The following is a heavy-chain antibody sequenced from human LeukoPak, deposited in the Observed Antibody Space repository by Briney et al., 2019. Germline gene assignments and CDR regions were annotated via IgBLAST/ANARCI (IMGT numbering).Heavy chain of an antibody. V-gene: IGHV3-23*01. CDR2: ISGSGDRT. J-gene: IGHJ6*03. CDR1: GFTFSTYA. CDR3: AKDFQSNFWSVFAGDHHMDV. Sequence: QPGGSLRLSCTASGFTFSTYAMNWVRQAPGKGLEWVSHISGSGDRTYYADSVKGRFTISRDSAKNTLHLQINSLRVEDTAIYYCAKDFQSNFWSVFAGDHHMDVWGKGTTVTVSS. D-gene: IGHD3-3*01.